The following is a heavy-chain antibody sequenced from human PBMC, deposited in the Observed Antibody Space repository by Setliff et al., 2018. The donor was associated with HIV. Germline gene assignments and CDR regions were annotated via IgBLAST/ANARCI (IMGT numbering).Heavy chain of an antibody. D-gene: IGHD2-2*01. Sequence: ASVKVSCKASGGTFSSYGINWVRQAPGQGLEWMGGIIPMFGTANYAQKFQGRVTITADESTSTVYMELTRLRSEDTAVYYCASQQDIPPAIVPFDIWGQGTMVTVSS. CDR2: IIPMFGTA. V-gene: IGHV1-69*13. CDR3: ASQQDIPPAIVPFDI. J-gene: IGHJ3*02. CDR1: GGTFSSYG.